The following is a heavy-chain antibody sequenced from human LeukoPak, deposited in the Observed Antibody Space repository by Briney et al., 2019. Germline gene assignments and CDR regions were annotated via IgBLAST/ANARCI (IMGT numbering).Heavy chain of an antibody. D-gene: IGHD6-19*01. CDR2: IYYSGST. Sequence: PSETLSLTCTVSGGSISSYYWSWIRQPPGKGLEWIGYIYYSGSTNYNPSLKSRVTISVDTSKNQFSLKLSSVTAADTAVYYCARHSHSSGWYLGRAENYYYYMDVWGKGTTVTVSS. CDR3: ARHSHSSGWYLGRAENYYYYMDV. V-gene: IGHV4-59*08. CDR1: GGSISSYY. J-gene: IGHJ6*03.